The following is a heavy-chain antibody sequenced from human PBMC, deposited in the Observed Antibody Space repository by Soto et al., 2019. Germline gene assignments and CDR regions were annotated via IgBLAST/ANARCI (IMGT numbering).Heavy chain of an antibody. V-gene: IGHV4-39*01. CDR3: ARQSPSNYYDSSGIWYYFDY. Sequence: ASATLSLTCTVSGGSISSSSYYWGWIRQPPGKGLEWIGSIYYSGSTYYNPSLKSRVTISVDTSKNQFSLKLSSVTAADTAVYYCARQSPSNYYDSSGIWYYFDYWGQGTLVTVSS. J-gene: IGHJ4*02. CDR2: IYYSGST. D-gene: IGHD3-22*01. CDR1: GGSISSSSYY.